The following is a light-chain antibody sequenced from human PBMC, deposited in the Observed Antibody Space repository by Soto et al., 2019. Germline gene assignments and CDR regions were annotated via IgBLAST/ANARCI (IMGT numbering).Light chain of an antibody. CDR1: QSISSK. CDR3: QEYNYWHPVT. J-gene: IGKJ4*01. CDR2: GAS. Sequence: EIVMTQSPATLSVSPVERATLSCSASQSISSKLAWYQQKPGQAPRLLIYGASTRATGIPVRFSGSGSGTEFTLTITSLQPEDFAVYYCQEYNYWHPVTFGGGTKVDIK. V-gene: IGKV3-15*01.